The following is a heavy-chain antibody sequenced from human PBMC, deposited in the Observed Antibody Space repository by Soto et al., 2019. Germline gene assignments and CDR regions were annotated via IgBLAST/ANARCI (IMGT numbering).Heavy chain of an antibody. CDR3: AKDGTLRYFDWSESLYYFDY. CDR1: GFTFSSYA. Sequence: GGSLRLSCAASGFTFSSYAMSWVRQAPGKGLEWVSAISGSGGSTYYADSVKGRFTISRDNSKNTLYLQMNSLRAEDTAVYYCAKDGTLRYFDWSESLYYFDYWGQGTLVTVSS. V-gene: IGHV3-23*01. J-gene: IGHJ4*02. CDR2: ISGSGGST. D-gene: IGHD3-9*01.